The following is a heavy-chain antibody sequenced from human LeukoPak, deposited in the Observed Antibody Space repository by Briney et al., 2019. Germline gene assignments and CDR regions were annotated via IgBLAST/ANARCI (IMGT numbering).Heavy chain of an antibody. Sequence: SETLSLTCTVSGGSISSSSYYWGWIRQPPGTGLEWIGSIYYSGSTYYNPSLKSRVTISVDTSKNQFSLKLSSVTAADTAVYYCARVGQDFWSGYYVKDYYYGMDVWGQGTTVTVSS. J-gene: IGHJ6*02. CDR2: IYYSGST. CDR3: ARVGQDFWSGYYVKDYYYGMDV. V-gene: IGHV4-39*01. D-gene: IGHD3-3*01. CDR1: GGSISSSSYY.